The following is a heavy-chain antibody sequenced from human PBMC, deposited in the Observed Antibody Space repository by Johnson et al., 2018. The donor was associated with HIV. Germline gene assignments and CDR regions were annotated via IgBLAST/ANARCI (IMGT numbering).Heavy chain of an antibody. CDR1: GFTFSSYG. Sequence: VQLVESGGGVVQPGGSLRLSCAASGFTFSSYGMHWVRQAPGKGLEWVAFIRYDGSNKYYADSVKGRFTISRDNSKNTLYLQMKSLRAEDTAVYYCPRGGAGGVDAVDIWGQGKMVTVCS. CDR3: PRGGAGGVDAVDI. V-gene: IGHV3-30*02. J-gene: IGHJ3*02. D-gene: IGHD1-26*01. CDR2: IRYDGSNK.